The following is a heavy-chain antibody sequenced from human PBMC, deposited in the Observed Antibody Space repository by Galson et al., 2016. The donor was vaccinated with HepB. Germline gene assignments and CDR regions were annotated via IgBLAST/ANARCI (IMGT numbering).Heavy chain of an antibody. CDR1: GFTISSYW. CDR3: ARSSKGGWEDALDL. Sequence: SLRLSCAGSGFTISSYWMYWVRQAPGKGLLWVARIDSDGRIMSYADSVKGRFTISRDNSKSTLYLQMNNLGADDTAVYFCARSSKGGWEDALDLWGPGTMVTVSS. D-gene: IGHD6-19*01. CDR2: IDSDGRIM. J-gene: IGHJ3*01. V-gene: IGHV3-74*01.